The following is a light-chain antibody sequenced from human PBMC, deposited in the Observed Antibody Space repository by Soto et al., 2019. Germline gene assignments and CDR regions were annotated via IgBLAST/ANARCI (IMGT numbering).Light chain of an antibody. J-gene: IGLJ3*02. V-gene: IGLV1-44*01. CDR3: EAWDDSLNGPV. CDR1: TSDIGSNT. CDR2: TND. Sequence: QSVVTQPPSASGTPGQKITISCSGSTSDIGSNTVNWYQQVPGTAPKLLIHTNDQRPSGVPDRFSGSKSGTSASLAISGLQSEDEAEYYCEAWDDSLNGPVFGGGTKVTVL.